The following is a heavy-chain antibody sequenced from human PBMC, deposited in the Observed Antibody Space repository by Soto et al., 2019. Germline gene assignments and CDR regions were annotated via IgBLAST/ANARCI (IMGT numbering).Heavy chain of an antibody. CDR1: GGSFSRYF. V-gene: IGHV4-59*08. CDR3: ARVSGSYCYGMDV. J-gene: IGHJ6*02. Sequence: SENLSISCAVSGGSFSRYFLSWIRLPPGNGLELMGYIYYSVTTNYNPSLQSRVTISVDPSKNQLSLKLSSVSAADTVVFYCARVSGSYCYGMDVCGQGTTVTVSS. CDR2: IYYSVTT. D-gene: IGHD5-12*01.